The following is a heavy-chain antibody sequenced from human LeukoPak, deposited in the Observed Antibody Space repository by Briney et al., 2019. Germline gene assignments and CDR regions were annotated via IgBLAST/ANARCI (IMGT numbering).Heavy chain of an antibody. V-gene: IGHV4-59*08. CDR2: IYYSGST. CDR3: ARGQWLNPYYFDY. D-gene: IGHD6-19*01. J-gene: IGHJ4*02. CDR1: GGSISSYY. Sequence: SETLSLTCTVSGGSISSYYWSWIRQPPGKGLEWIGYIYYSGSTNYNPSLKSRVTISVDTSKNQFSLKLSSVTAADTAVYYCARGQWLNPYYFDYWGQGTLVTVSS.